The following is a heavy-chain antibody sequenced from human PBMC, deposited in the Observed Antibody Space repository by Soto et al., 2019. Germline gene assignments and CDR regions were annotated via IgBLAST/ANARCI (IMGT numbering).Heavy chain of an antibody. Sequence: SETLSLTCTVSGGSISSSSYYWGWIRQPPGKGLEWIGSIYYSGSTYYHPSLKSRVTISVDTSKNQFSLKLSLVTAADTAVYYCARQPSTRVTFGYYYMDVWGKGTTVTVSS. CDR1: GGSISSSSYY. J-gene: IGHJ6*03. CDR3: ARQPSTRVTFGYYYMDV. D-gene: IGHD3-16*01. CDR2: IYYSGST. V-gene: IGHV4-39*01.